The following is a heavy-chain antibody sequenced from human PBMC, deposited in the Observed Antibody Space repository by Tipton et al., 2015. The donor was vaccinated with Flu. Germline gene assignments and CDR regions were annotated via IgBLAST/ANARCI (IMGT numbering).Heavy chain of an antibody. D-gene: IGHD3-3*01. Sequence: TLSLTCTVSGGSISSYYWNWIRQSAGKGLEWIGLLYPNGSTNYNPSLKSRVTMSVDTSKNQFSLKLTSVTAADTAVYDCARDWIMGHDFRSGYPNWFDPWGQGTLVTVSS. J-gene: IGHJ5*02. CDR1: GGSISSYY. V-gene: IGHV4-4*07. CDR3: ARDWIMGHDFRSGYPNWFDP. CDR2: LYPNGST.